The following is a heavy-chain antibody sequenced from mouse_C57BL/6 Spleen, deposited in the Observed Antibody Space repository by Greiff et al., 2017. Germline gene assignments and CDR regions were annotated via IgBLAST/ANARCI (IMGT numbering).Heavy chain of an antibody. D-gene: IGHD1-1*01. CDR3: TRIGYYGSSFDY. J-gene: IGHJ2*01. V-gene: IGHV1-9*01. CDR1: GYTFTGYW. CDR2: ILPGSGNT. Sequence: LVESGAELMKPGASVKLSCKATGYTFTGYWIAWVKQRPGHGLEWIGEILPGSGNTNYNEKFKGKATFTADTSSNTAYVQLSSLTTEDSAIYYCTRIGYYGSSFDYWGQGTTLTVSS.